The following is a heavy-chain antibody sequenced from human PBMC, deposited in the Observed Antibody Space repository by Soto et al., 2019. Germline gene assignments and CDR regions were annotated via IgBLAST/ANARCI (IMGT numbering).Heavy chain of an antibody. Sequence: GESLKISCKGSGYSFTSYWISWVRQMPGKGLEWMGRIDPSDSYTNYSPSFQGHVTISADKSISTAYLQWSSLKASDTAMYYCAVGDSSSWGDDASDIWGQGTMVTVSS. CDR3: AVGDSSSWGDDASDI. V-gene: IGHV5-10-1*01. J-gene: IGHJ3*02. D-gene: IGHD6-13*01. CDR2: IDPSDSYT. CDR1: GYSFTSYW.